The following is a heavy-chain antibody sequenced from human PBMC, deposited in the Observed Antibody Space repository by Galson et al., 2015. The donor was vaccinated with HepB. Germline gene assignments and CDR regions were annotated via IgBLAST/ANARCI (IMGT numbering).Heavy chain of an antibody. J-gene: IGHJ6*02. CDR2: ISWDGGST. D-gene: IGHD6-19*01. V-gene: IGHV3-43*01. CDR3: AKDTRDWDSSGWYYYYGMDV. Sequence: SLRLSCAASGFTFDDYTMHWVRQAPGKGLEWVSLISWDGGSTYYADSVKGRFTISRDNSKNSLYLQMNSLRTEDTALYYCAKDTRDWDSSGWYYYYGMDVWGQGTTVTVSS. CDR1: GFTFDDYT.